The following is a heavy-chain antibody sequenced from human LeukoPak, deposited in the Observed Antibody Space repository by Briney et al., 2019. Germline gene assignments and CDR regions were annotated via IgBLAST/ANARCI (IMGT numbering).Heavy chain of an antibody. J-gene: IGHJ4*02. CDR2: IFPSGGEI. CDR1: GFTFSTFA. CDR3: ATYRQVLLPFES. D-gene: IGHD2-8*02. Sequence: PGGSLRLSCAASGFTFSTFAMIWVRQPPGKGLEWGSSIFPSGGEIHYADSVRGRFTISRDNDKSTLSLQMTSLRAEDTAIYYCATYRQVLLPFESWGQGTLVTVSS. V-gene: IGHV3-23*01.